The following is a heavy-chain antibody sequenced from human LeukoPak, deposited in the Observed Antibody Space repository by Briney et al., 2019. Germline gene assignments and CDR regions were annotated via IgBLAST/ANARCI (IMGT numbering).Heavy chain of an antibody. J-gene: IGHJ5*02. CDR1: GFTSSSYE. D-gene: IGHD2-2*01. CDR2: ISSSGSTI. Sequence: GGSLRLSCAASGFTSSSYEMNWVRQAPGKGLEWVSYISSSGSTIYYADSVKGRFTISRDNAKNSLYLQMNSLRAEDTAVYYCAREYRAFVVVPAASGWFDPWGQGTLVTVSS. CDR3: AREYRAFVVVPAASGWFDP. V-gene: IGHV3-48*03.